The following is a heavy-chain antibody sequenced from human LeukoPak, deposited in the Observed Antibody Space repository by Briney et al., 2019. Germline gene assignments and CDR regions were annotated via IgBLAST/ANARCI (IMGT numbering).Heavy chain of an antibody. CDR3: VKSPSDGLDV. V-gene: IGHV3-64D*09. CDR2: IFANGDIT. CDR1: GFTFSTYP. Sequence: GGSLRLSCSASGFTFSTYPMHWVRQAPGKGLEYVSSIFANGDITSYAASVKGRFTTSRDNSKNTLYLQMSSLRPEDTAVYYCVKSPSDGLDVWGQGATVTVSS. J-gene: IGHJ6*02.